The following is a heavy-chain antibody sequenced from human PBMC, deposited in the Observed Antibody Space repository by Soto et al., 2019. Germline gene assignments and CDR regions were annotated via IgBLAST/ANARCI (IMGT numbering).Heavy chain of an antibody. Sequence: SETLSLTCTVSGGSISSYYWSWIRQPPGKGLEWIGYIYYSGSTNYNPSLKSRVTISVDTSKNQFSLKLSSVTAADTAVYYCARRASARKNWFDPWGQGTLVTVSS. V-gene: IGHV4-59*08. CDR1: GGSISSYY. CDR2: IYYSGST. J-gene: IGHJ5*02. CDR3: ARRASARKNWFDP.